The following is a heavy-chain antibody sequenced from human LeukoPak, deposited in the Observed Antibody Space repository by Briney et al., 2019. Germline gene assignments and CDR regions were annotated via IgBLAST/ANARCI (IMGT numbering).Heavy chain of an antibody. J-gene: IGHJ5*02. CDR1: AFIFSGHW. V-gene: IGHV3-7*03. Sequence: GGSLRLSCEGSAFIFSGHWMNWVRQTPGKGLEWVASIKEDGSERQYVDSVKGRFSISRDNTKGSLFLQLNSLTVDDTAVYYCAGDTHSSSWYDHWGQGTLVTVSS. CDR2: IKEDGSER. D-gene: IGHD6-19*01. CDR3: AGDTHSSSWYDH.